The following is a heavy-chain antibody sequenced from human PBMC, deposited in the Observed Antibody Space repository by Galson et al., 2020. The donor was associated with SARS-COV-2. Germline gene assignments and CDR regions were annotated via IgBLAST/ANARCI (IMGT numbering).Heavy chain of an antibody. J-gene: IGHJ6*03. V-gene: IGHV4-39*01. CDR3: VVSYSYYFMDV. CDR1: GGSISSSSYY. CDR2: IYYGGST. Sequence: SETLSLTCTVSGGSISSSSYYWGWLRQPPGKGLDWIGSIYYGGSTYCSPSLKSRVTISVDTSRNQFSLKLSSVTAADTAVYYCVVSYSYYFMDVWGKGTTVTVSS.